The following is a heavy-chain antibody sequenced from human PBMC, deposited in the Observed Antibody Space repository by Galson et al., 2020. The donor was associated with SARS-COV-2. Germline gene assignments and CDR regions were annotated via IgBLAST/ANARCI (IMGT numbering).Heavy chain of an antibody. D-gene: IGHD3-10*01. Sequence: GGSLRLSCAASGFTLNSVWMSWVRQTAGKGLEWVGRIKSKNDGETTDYAAPVKGRFTISRDDSQNMMFLQMNSLKTEDMGMYYCTIDRRDGWQQFKDWGQGTLVTVSS. CDR3: TIDRRDGWQQFKD. V-gene: IGHV3-15*01. J-gene: IGHJ4*02. CDR1: GFTLNSVW. CDR2: IKSKNDGETT.